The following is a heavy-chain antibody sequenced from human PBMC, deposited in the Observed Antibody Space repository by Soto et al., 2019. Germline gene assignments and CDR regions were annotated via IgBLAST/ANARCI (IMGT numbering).Heavy chain of an antibody. CDR3: ARERYPYSRPWEEFEY. V-gene: IGHV3-13*05. J-gene: IGHJ4*02. CDR1: GFTLSSYD. Sequence: EVQLVESGGGLVQPGGSLRLSCAASGFTLSSYDMHWVRQAPGKGLEWVSAISTPGEPFYAGSVKGRFTMSREAARDSLYLKMNSLRAEDTGVYYWARERYPYSRPWEEFEYWGQGDLVTVSP. D-gene: IGHD6-13*01. CDR2: ISTPGEP.